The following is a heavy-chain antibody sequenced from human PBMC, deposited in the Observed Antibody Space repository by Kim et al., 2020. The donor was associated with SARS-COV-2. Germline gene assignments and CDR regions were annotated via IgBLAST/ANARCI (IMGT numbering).Heavy chain of an antibody. D-gene: IGHD3-10*01. CDR3: ARGGPPLTGYGSGSQDY. Sequence: SETLSLTCAVYGGSFSGYYWSWIRQPPGKGLEWIGEINHSGSTNYNPSLKSRVTISVDTSKNQFSLKLSSVTAADTAVYYCARGGPPLTGYGSGSQDYWGQGTLVTVSS. CDR2: INHSGST. V-gene: IGHV4-34*01. J-gene: IGHJ4*02. CDR1: GGSFSGYY.